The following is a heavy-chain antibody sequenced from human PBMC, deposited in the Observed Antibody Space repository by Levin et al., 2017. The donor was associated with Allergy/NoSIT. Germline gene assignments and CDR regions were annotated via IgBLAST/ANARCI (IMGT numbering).Heavy chain of an antibody. CDR2: IYSDGST. J-gene: IGHJ4*02. CDR3: TKGHYSGVYQ. D-gene: IGHD2-2*01. V-gene: IGHV3-53*01. CDR1: GFSVSNHY. Sequence: GESLKISCAASGFSVSNHYMTWVRQGPGKGLECVSVIYSDGSTYYADSVRGRFTISRDSFRNTLSLLRDDDTAVYYCTKGHYSGVYQWGQGTLVTVSS.